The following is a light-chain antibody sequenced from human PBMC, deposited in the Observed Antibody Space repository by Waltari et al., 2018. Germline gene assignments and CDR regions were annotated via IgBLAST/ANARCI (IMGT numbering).Light chain of an antibody. V-gene: IGLV2-14*03. CDR2: DVS. Sequence: QSALTQPASVSGSPGQSITISCTGTSSDVGGYDYVSWYQHPPGQAPHLLIFDVSYRPSGFSTRFSGSKSGNTASLTISGLQAEDEADYSCSSYTSTSTLVFGSGTKVTVL. CDR3: SSYTSTSTLV. J-gene: IGLJ1*01. CDR1: SSDVGGYDY.